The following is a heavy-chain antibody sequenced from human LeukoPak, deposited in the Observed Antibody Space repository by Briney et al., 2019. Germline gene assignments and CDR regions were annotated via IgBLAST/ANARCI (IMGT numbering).Heavy chain of an antibody. CDR1: GGSISDSNYY. Sequence: SETLSLTCRVTGGSISDSNYYWGWIRQAPVKGLEWIGSVHYNGATYYNPSLKSRVTISLDTSRNQFSLKMSSVTAADTAVYYCARHPVAAAGIDYWGQGTLVTVSS. CDR2: VHYNGAT. J-gene: IGHJ4*02. CDR3: ARHPVAAAGIDY. V-gene: IGHV4-39*01. D-gene: IGHD6-13*01.